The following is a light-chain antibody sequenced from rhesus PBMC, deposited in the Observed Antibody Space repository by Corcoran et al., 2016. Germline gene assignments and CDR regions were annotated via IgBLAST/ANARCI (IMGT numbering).Light chain of an antibody. J-gene: IGLJ1*01. CDR2: GVS. Sequence: QSAPTQPPSVSGSPGQSVTISCTGSSSDIGGYNYVSWFQQHPGKAPKLMIYGVSNRPSGVSDRVSGSKSGNTASLTISGLQAEDEADYYCCSYTTSSTFIFGGGTRLTVL. CDR1: SSDIGGYNY. CDR3: CSYTTSSTFI. V-gene: IGLV2S7*01.